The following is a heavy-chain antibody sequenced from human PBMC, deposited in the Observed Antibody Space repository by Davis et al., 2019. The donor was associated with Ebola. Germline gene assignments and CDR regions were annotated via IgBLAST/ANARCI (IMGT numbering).Heavy chain of an antibody. Sequence: GESLKISCAASGFTFSSYWMSWVRQAPGKGLEWVANIKQDGSEKYYVDSVKGRLTISRDNAKNSLYLQMNSLRAEGTAVYYCARDKTILGVVIMFDYWGQGTLVTVSS. CDR3: ARDKTILGVVIMFDY. J-gene: IGHJ4*02. CDR2: IKQDGSEK. D-gene: IGHD3-3*01. CDR1: GFTFSSYW. V-gene: IGHV3-7*01.